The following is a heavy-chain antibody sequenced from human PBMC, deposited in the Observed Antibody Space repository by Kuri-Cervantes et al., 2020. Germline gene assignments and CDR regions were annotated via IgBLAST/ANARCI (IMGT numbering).Heavy chain of an antibody. CDR1: GFTFSSYA. J-gene: IGHJ5*02. V-gene: IGHV3-23*01. Sequence: GESLKISCAASGFTFSSYAMSWVRQAPGKGLEWVSAISGSGGSTSYAQKFQGRVTITADESTSTAYMELSSLRSEDTAVYYCATSSSWYNHNWFDPWGQGTLVTVSS. CDR3: ATSSSWYNHNWFDP. D-gene: IGHD6-13*01. CDR2: ISGSGGST.